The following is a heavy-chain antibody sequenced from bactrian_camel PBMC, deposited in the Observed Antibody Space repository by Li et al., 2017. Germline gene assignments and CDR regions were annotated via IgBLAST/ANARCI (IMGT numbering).Heavy chain of an antibody. Sequence: VQLVESGGGLVQPGGSLRLSCAASGFIFPNTTMSWVRQAPGKALQWVATTSRDGTNTYYTDAVKGRFTISRDNARNMFYLQMNGLKIDDAAVYYCVRDLGYEGPYWGQGTQVTVS. V-gene: IGHV3S14*01. CDR1: GFIFPNTT. J-gene: IGHJ4*01. D-gene: IGHD3*01. CDR2: TSRDGTNT. CDR3: VRDLGYEGPY.